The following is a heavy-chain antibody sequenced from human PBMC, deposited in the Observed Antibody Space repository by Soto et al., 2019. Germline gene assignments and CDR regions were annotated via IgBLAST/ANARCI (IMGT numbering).Heavy chain of an antibody. Sequence: QAQLVQSGAEAKRPGTSVKVSCKVSGYTFTNYFHWIRQAPGQGPEWMGWMNPNDGDTEYARKLQGRATLTRDTSITTASMEPGGLTSDDTAVYYCAREKWSYVDWGQGTLVTVSS. V-gene: IGHV1-2*02. CDR3: AREKWSYVD. D-gene: IGHD1-26*01. CDR2: MNPNDGDT. CDR1: GYTFTNY. J-gene: IGHJ4*02.